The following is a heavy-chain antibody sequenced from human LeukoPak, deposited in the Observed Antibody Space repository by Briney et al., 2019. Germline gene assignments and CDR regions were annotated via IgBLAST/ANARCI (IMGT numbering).Heavy chain of an antibody. D-gene: IGHD3-10*01. V-gene: IGHV3-21*01. CDR1: GFTFGSYS. CDR3: ARDFFVRVLDH. Sequence: GGSLRLSCGASGFTFGSYSMNWFRQAPGEGLAGVSSISSSSSYIYYAASVKRRFTISRENAKNSLYLQMNILRADDTAVYYCARDFFVRVLDHWGQGTLVTVSS. CDR2: ISSSSSYI. J-gene: IGHJ4*02.